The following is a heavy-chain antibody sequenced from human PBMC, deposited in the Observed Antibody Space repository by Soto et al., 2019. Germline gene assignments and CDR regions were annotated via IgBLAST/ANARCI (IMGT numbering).Heavy chain of an antibody. CDR3: TLGSWSAETFEI. Sequence: QVQLVQSGAEVKKPGSSVKVSCKASGGTFRTYTVIWVRQAPGQGLEWMGRILPMVDITNSAQSFQGRLTMTADKATSTVYLELRSLRFEDTALYYCTLGSWSAETFEIWGRGTMVTVSS. V-gene: IGHV1-69*02. J-gene: IGHJ3*02. CDR2: ILPMVDIT. CDR1: GGTFRTYT. D-gene: IGHD2-2*01.